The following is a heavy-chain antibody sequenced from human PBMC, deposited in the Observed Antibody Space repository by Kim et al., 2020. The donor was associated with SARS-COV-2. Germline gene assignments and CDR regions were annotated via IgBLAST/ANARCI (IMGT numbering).Heavy chain of an antibody. J-gene: IGHJ4*02. D-gene: IGHD2-15*01. CDR1: GYSFTNYW. Sequence: GESLKISCQGSGYSFTNYWITWVRQVPGKGLEWMGRIDPTNSYTNYSPAFRGHVTISVDKSIRTAFLQWSSLRASDTAVYHCARSRWELRGRFDSWGQGTLVTVSP. CDR3: ARSRWELRGRFDS. CDR2: IDPTNSYT. V-gene: IGHV5-10-1*01.